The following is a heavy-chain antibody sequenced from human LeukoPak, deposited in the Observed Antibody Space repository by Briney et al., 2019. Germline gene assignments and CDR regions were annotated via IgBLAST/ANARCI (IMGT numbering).Heavy chain of an antibody. CDR2: INSDGSST. J-gene: IGHJ4*02. V-gene: IGHV3-74*01. Sequence: PGGSLRLSCAASGFTFSSYWMHWVRQAPGKGLVWVSRINSDGSSTSYADSVKGRFTISRDNAKNTLYLQMNSLRAEDTAVYFCATGERMVRGDGVDYWGQGTLVTVSS. CDR1: GFTFSSYW. D-gene: IGHD3-10*01. CDR3: ATGERMVRGDGVDY.